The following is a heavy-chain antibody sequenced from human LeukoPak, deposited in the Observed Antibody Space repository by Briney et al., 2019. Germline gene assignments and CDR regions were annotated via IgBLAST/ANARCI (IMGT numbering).Heavy chain of an antibody. J-gene: IGHJ6*02. CDR3: AKDMESTVAYYGVDV. CDR1: GFTFSSYW. Sequence: GGSLRLSCAASGFTFSSYWMHWVRQAPGKGLVWVSRINSDGSSTSYADSVKGRFTISRDNAKNTLYLQMNSLRAEDTALYYCAKDMESTVAYYGVDVWGQGTTVTVSS. D-gene: IGHD4-23*01. CDR2: INSDGSST. V-gene: IGHV3-74*01.